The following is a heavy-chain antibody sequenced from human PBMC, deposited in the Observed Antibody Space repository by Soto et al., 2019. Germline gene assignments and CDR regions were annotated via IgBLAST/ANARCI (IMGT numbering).Heavy chain of an antibody. V-gene: IGHV3-23*01. CDR1: GFTFSSYA. Sequence: EVKLLESGGGLVQPGGSLRLSCAASGFTFSSYAMRWVRQAPGKGLERVSAISGSGDSTYYADSVKGRFTISRDNSKHTLYLQMNSLRDEDTAVYYCARRGSGSYYDYWGQGTLVTVSS. D-gene: IGHD1-26*01. CDR3: ARRGSGSYYDY. CDR2: ISGSGDST. J-gene: IGHJ4*02.